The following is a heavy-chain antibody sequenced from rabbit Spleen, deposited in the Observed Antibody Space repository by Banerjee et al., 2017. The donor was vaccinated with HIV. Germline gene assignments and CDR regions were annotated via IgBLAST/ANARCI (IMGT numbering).Heavy chain of an antibody. CDR1: GFSFSRSAYD. V-gene: IGHV1S40*01. Sequence: QSLEESGGDLVKPGASLTLTCTASGFSFSRSAYDMCWVRQAPGKGLEWIACIYAGTYTSLWYASWAKGRFTISKTSSTTVTLQMTSLTAADTATYFCARADGSSSGYNLWGPGTLVTVS. CDR3: ARADGSSSGYNL. D-gene: IGHD1-1*01. J-gene: IGHJ4*01. CDR2: IYAGTYTSL.